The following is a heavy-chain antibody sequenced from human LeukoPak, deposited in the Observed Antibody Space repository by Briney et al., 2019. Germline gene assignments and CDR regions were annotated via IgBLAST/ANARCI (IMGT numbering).Heavy chain of an antibody. V-gene: IGHV3-23*01. Sequence: GGSLRLSCAASGFNFSSYAISWLRQAPGKGLEWVSAISGSGGSTYYADSVKGRFTISRDNSKNTLYLQMNSLRAEDAAVYYCAKEQWELRTTTFDIWGQGTMVTVSS. D-gene: IGHD1-26*01. CDR3: AKEQWELRTTTFDI. J-gene: IGHJ3*02. CDR1: GFNFSSYA. CDR2: ISGSGGST.